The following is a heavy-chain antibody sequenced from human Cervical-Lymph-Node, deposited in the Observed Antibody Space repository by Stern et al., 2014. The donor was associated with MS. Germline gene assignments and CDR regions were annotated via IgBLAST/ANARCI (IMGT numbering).Heavy chain of an antibody. V-gene: IGHV5-51*03. Sequence: VQLVQSGAEVRKPGDSLKISCKTSGYRFINNWIAWVRQVPGKGLEWIGIIYPGASDISYSPSFQGHVTISVDKSTSTAYLQWSSLKASDTAVYYCARWSVACDSWGQGALITVSS. D-gene: IGHD2-21*01. CDR1: GYRFINNW. J-gene: IGHJ4*02. CDR3: ARWSVACDS. CDR2: IYPGASDI.